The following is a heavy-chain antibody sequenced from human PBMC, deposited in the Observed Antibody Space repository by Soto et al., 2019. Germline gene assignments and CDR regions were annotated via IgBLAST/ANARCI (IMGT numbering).Heavy chain of an antibody. CDR1: GYSFTDYH. CDR2: INPKSGGT. J-gene: IGHJ6*01. CDR3: ARGDSTDGSNCVCAFAYNHEMHG. D-gene: IGHD3-10*01. V-gene: IGHV1-2*04. Sequence: GSVKVSFKASGYSFTDYHIHLVRQAPGQGLEWLGWINPKSGGTSTAQKLQGWVTMTTDTSISTASMELTRLTSDDTAIYYCARGDSTDGSNCVCAFAYNHEMHGWVQGTKATVSP.